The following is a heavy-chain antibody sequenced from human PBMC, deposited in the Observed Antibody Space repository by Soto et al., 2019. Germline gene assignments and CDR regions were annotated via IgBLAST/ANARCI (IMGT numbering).Heavy chain of an antibody. CDR3: ARLESRDRSEDAFDI. J-gene: IGHJ3*02. D-gene: IGHD3-22*01. V-gene: IGHV5-51*01. CDR1: GYSFTSYW. Sequence: GESLKISCKGSGYSFTSYWIGWVRQMPGESLEWMGIIYPGDSDTRYSPSFQGQVTISADKSISTAYLQWRSLKASDTAMYYCARLESRDRSEDAFDIWGQGTMVTVSS. CDR2: IYPGDSDT.